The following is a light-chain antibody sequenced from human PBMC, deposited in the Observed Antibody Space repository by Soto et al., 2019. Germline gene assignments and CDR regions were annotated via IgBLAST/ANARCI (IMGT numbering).Light chain of an antibody. J-gene: IGKJ4*01. CDR1: QSVRSSF. CDR3: QQYGSSPT. V-gene: IGKV3-20*01. Sequence: EIVLTQSPGTLSLSPGEGATLSCRASQSVRSSFLAWYQQKPGQAPSLLIYGASIRATGIPDRFSGGGSGTYSMITITRLEHEDVADYYCQQYGSSPTFGGGTKMEIK. CDR2: GAS.